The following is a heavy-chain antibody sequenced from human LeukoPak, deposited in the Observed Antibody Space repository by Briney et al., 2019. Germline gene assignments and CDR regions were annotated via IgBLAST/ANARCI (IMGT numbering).Heavy chain of an antibody. CDR3: ARGPLAAAGLY. Sequence: GGSLRLSCAASGFTFSSYWMHWVRQVPGKGLVWVSRINSDGRTTRYADSVKGRFTISRDNSKNTLYLQMNSLRAEDTAVYYCARGPLAAAGLYWGQGTLVTVSS. D-gene: IGHD6-13*01. CDR1: GFTFSSYW. J-gene: IGHJ4*02. CDR2: INSDGRTT. V-gene: IGHV3-74*01.